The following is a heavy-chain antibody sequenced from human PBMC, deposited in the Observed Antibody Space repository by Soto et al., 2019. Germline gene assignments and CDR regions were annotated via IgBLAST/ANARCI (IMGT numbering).Heavy chain of an antibody. V-gene: IGHV3-33*01. J-gene: IGHJ5*02. D-gene: IGHD3-16*01. CDR2: IWHDGNEK. CDR1: GFTFSDYG. Sequence: QVQLVESGGGVVQPGRSLRLSCAASGFTFSDYGMHWVRQTPGKGLEWVAVIWHDGNEKYYADSAKGRFTVSRDNSKNTLYLQMNNRRAEDTELYYCGREFGQYGNYRFDPWGQGTLVAVSS. CDR3: GREFGQYGNYRFDP.